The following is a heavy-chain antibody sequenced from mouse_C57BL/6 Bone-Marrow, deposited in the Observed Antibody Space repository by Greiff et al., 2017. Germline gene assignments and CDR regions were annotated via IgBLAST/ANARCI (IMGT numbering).Heavy chain of an antibody. Sequence: EVNLVESGGGLVKPGGSLKLSCAASGFTFSSYTMSWVRQTPEKRLQWVAAISGGGGNTYYPDSVTGRFTISRDNDKNILYLQMSSLRSEDTALYYCSRQVTTVLATKYFDVWGTGTTVTVSS. CDR2: ISGGGGNT. CDR1: GFTFSSYT. CDR3: SRQVTTVLATKYFDV. V-gene: IGHV5-9*01. J-gene: IGHJ1*03. D-gene: IGHD1-1*01.